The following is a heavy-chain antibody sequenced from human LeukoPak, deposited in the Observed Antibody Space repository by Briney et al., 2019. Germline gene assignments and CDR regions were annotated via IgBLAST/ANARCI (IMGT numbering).Heavy chain of an antibody. CDR3: TRDSIAYNFDY. V-gene: IGHV3-74*01. CDR1: GFTFSNYW. Sequence: GGPLSLSCAASGFTFSNYWMLWLRQAPGKGLEWVSRIKGDRSHTIHAHSVKGRSTISRDNAKHTVYLQMNRLRAEDTAVYFCTRDSIAYNFDYWGQGALVTVSS. D-gene: IGHD3-3*02. CDR2: IKGDRSHT. J-gene: IGHJ4*02.